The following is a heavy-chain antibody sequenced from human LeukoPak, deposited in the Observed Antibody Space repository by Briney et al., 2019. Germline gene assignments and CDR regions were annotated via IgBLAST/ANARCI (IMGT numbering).Heavy chain of an antibody. V-gene: IGHV3-23*01. CDR3: AKCARVDWLPIDY. J-gene: IGHJ4*02. D-gene: IGHD3-9*01. CDR2: ISGGGGST. CDR1: GFTFSNYA. Sequence: PGGSLRLSCTAPGFTFSNYAMSWVRQAPGKGLEWVSAISGGGGSTYYADPVKGRFPISRDNSRHTLYLQMNSLRAEDTAVYYCAKCARVDWLPIDYWGQGTLVTVSS.